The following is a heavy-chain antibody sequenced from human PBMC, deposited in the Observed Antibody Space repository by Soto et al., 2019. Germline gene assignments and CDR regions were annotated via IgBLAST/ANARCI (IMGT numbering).Heavy chain of an antibody. Sequence: QVHLQQWGAGLLKPSETLSLTCAVYGESFIGYYWTGIRQSPGKGLEWIGEINHGGSTNYNPSLKRRASISVDTSKKQFSLKLASETAADASVYYCARTDIVTTNWFDPWGQGTLVTVSS. V-gene: IGHV4-34*01. CDR1: GESFIGYY. J-gene: IGHJ5*02. CDR3: ARTDIVTTNWFDP. CDR2: INHGGST. D-gene: IGHD5-12*01.